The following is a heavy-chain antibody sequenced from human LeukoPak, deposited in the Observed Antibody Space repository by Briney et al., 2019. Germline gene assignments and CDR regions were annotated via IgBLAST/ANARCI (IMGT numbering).Heavy chain of an antibody. CDR3: ARSYRHYYYYMDV. CDR1: GFTFSSYW. V-gene: IGHV3-7*01. Sequence: GGSLRLSCAASGFTFSSYWMSWVRQAPGKGLEWVANIKQDGSEKYYVDSVKGRFTISRDNAKNSLYLQMNSLRAEDTAVYYCARSYRHYYYYMDVWGKGTTVTVSS. J-gene: IGHJ6*03. CDR2: IKQDGSEK. D-gene: IGHD1-26*01.